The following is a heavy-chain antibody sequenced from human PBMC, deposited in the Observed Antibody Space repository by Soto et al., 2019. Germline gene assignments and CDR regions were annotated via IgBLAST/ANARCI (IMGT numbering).Heavy chain of an antibody. CDR3: ASGIQLWLRRINNGYSG. CDR1: GGTFSTYA. Sequence: QVQLVQSGAEVKKPESSVKVSCKAPGGTFSTYAISRVRQAPGQGLEWMGGIIPMFGTANYAQRFQDRVTITADESTNTDYMELSSLRSEDTAVYFCASGIQLWLRRINNGYSGWGQGTLVTVSS. J-gene: IGHJ4*02. CDR2: IIPMFGTA. D-gene: IGHD5-18*01. V-gene: IGHV1-69*12.